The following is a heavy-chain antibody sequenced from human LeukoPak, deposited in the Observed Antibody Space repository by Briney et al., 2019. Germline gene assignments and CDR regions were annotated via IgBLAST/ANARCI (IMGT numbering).Heavy chain of an antibody. V-gene: IGHV1-69*13. J-gene: IGHJ3*02. CDR2: IIPIFGTA. CDR1: GGTFSSYA. Sequence: ASVKVSCKASGGTFSSYAISWVRQAPGQGLEWMGGIIPIFGTANYAQKFQGRVTITADESTSTAYMELSGLRSEDTAVYYCASLLRYFDWLFAFGIWGQGTMVTVSS. CDR3: ASLLRYFDWLFAFGI. D-gene: IGHD3-9*01.